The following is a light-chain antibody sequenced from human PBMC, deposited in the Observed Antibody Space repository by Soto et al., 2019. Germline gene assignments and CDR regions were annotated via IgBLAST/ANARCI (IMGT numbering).Light chain of an antibody. CDR1: SSDVGGYNY. Sequence: QSALTQPASVSGSPGQSITISCTGTSSDVGGYNYVSWYQQYPGKAPKLMIYEVNNRPSGVSNRFSGSKSGNTASLTISGLQAEDEADSYCTSYPSSSAHVFGTGTKVTVL. CDR3: TSYPSSSAHV. J-gene: IGLJ1*01. CDR2: EVN. V-gene: IGLV2-14*01.